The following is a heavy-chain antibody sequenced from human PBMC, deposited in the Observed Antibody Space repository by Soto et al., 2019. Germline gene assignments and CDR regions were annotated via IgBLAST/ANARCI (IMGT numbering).Heavy chain of an antibody. CDR1: GFTYSSYG. D-gene: IGHD5-12*01. J-gene: IGHJ4*02. CDR2: IWYDGSNK. CDR3: ARDSAWLFDS. V-gene: IGHV3-33*01. Sequence: QVQLVESGGGVVQPGRSLRLSCAVSGFTYSSYGMHWVRQAPGKGLEWVAVIWYDGSNKYYADSVKGRFIISRDDSKNTLSPQMNSLRAEDTAVYYCARDSAWLFDSWGQGTLVTVSS.